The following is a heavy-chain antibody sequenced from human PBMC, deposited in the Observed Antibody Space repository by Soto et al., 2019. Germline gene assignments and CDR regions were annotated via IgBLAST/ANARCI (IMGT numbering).Heavy chain of an antibody. J-gene: IGHJ6*02. CDR3: ARVIVVVQAAILPTLTKTPPNYSYYGRDV. CDR1: GGTFSSYA. D-gene: IGHD2-2*01. Sequence: QVQLVQSGAEVKKPGSSVKVSCKASGGTFSSYAISWVRQAPGQGLEWMGGIIPIFGTANYAPKFQGRVTMTADESTRTAYMVMSSLRSEHTAVYYCARVIVVVQAAILPTLTKTPPNYSYYGRDVWGQGTKVTVCS. CDR2: IIPIFGTA. V-gene: IGHV1-69*01.